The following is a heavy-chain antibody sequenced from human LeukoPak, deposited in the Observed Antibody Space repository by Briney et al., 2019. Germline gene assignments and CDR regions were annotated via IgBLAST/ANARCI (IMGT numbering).Heavy chain of an antibody. CDR2: IYYSGST. J-gene: IGHJ4*02. CDR3: ARNGYNSRDYFDY. D-gene: IGHD5-24*01. Sequence: SETLSLTCTVSGGSISSYYWSWIRQPPGKGLEWLGYIYYSGSTNYNPSLKSRVTISVDTSKNQFSLKLSSVTAADTAVYYCARNGYNSRDYFDYWGQGTLVTVSS. CDR1: GGSISSYY. V-gene: IGHV4-59*01.